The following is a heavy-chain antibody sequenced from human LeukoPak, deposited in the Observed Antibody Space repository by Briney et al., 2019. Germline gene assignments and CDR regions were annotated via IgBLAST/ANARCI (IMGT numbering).Heavy chain of an antibody. CDR2: IIPIFGTA. CDR3: ARADTQRERITMIVMVIFDY. Sequence: SVNVSCKASGGTFSSYAISWVRQAPGQGLEWMGGIIPIFGTANCAQKFQGRVTITEDESTSTAYMELSSLRSKDTAVYYCARADTQRERITMIVMVIFDYWGQGTLVTVSS. V-gene: IGHV1-69*13. J-gene: IGHJ4*02. D-gene: IGHD3-22*01. CDR1: GGTFSSYA.